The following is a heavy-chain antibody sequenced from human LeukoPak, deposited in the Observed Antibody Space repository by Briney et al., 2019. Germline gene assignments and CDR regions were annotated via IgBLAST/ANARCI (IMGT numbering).Heavy chain of an antibody. CDR3: ARHSFYYYGMDV. V-gene: IGHV4-59*08. CDR2: IYYSGST. Sequence: PSETLSLTCTVSGGSISSYYWSWIRQPPGKGLEWIGYIYYSGSTNYNPSLKSRVTISVDTSKNQFSLKLSSVTAADTAVYYCARHSFYYYGMDVWGQGTTVTVSS. CDR1: GGSISSYY. J-gene: IGHJ6*02.